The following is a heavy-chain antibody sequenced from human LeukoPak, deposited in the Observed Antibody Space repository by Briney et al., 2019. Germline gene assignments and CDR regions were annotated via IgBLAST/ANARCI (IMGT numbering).Heavy chain of an antibody. CDR1: GYTFTSYD. J-gene: IGHJ1*01. Sequence: VASVKVSCKASGYTFTSYDINWVRQATGQGLEWMGRMNPNSGNTGYAQKFQGRVTITRNTSISTAYMELSSLRSEDTAVYYYASAYSSGWYYSGSEYFQHWGQGTLVTVSS. V-gene: IGHV1-8*03. CDR2: MNPNSGNT. D-gene: IGHD6-19*01. CDR3: ASAYSSGWYYSGSEYFQH.